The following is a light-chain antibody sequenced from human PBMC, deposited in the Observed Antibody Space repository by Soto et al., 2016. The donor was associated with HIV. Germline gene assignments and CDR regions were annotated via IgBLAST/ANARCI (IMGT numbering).Light chain of an antibody. V-gene: IGKV1-5*03. J-gene: IGKJ5*01. CDR1: QTISTW. CDR3: QQFTPIT. Sequence: DIQMTQSPSILSASVGDRVTITCRASQTISTWLAWYQQKPGKAPKLLIQKASSLESGVPSRFSGSGSGTEFTLTISSLQPEDFATYYCQQFTPITFGQGTRLEIK. CDR2: KAS.